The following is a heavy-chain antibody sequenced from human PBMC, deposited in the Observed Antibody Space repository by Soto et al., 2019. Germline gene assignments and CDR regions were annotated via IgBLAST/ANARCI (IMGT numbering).Heavy chain of an antibody. CDR3: ASRVGSSSWANYYYGMDV. J-gene: IGHJ6*02. Sequence: ETLSLTCTVSGGSISSSSYYWGWIRQPPGKGLEWIGSIYYSGSTYYNPSLKSRVTISVDTSKNQFSLKLSSVTAADTAVYYCASRVGSSSWANYYYGMDVWGQGTTVTVSS. V-gene: IGHV4-39*01. CDR1: GGSISSSSYY. D-gene: IGHD6-13*01. CDR2: IYYSGST.